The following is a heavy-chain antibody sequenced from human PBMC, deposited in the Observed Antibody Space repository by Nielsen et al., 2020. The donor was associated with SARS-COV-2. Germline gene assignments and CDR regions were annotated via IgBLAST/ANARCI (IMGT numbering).Heavy chain of an antibody. Sequence: SCTVSGGSISSGGYYWSWIRQHPGKGLEWIGYIYYSGSTYYNPSLKSRVTISVDTSKNQFSLKLSSVTAADTAAYYCVSIAVTTHAFDIWGQGTMVTVSS. D-gene: IGHD4-17*01. CDR2: IYYSGST. V-gene: IGHV4-31*02. J-gene: IGHJ3*02. CDR1: GGSISSGGYY. CDR3: VSIAVTTHAFDI.